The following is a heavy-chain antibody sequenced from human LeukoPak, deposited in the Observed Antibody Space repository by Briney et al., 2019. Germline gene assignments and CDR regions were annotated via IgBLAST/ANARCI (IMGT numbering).Heavy chain of an antibody. Sequence: SETLSLTCAVYGGSFSGYYWSWIRQPPGKGLEWIGEINHSGSTNYNPSLKSRVTISVDTSKNQFSLKLSSVTAADTAVYYCARGMFGGVKIWGQGTLVTVSS. D-gene: IGHD3-16*01. V-gene: IGHV4-34*01. CDR1: GGSFSGYY. CDR3: ARGMFGGVKI. CDR2: INHSGST. J-gene: IGHJ4*02.